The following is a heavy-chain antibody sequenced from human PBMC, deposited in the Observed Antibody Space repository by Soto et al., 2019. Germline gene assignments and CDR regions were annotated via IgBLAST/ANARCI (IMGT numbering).Heavy chain of an antibody. CDR1: GGTFSSYA. V-gene: IGHV1-69*01. Sequence: QVQLVQSGAEVKKPGSSVKVSCKASGGTFSSYAISWVRQAPGQGLEWMGGIIPIFGTANYAQKFQGTVMITADESKSTAYMELSSLRSEDTAVYYCARPSREAYYFDYWGQGTLVTFSS. D-gene: IGHD1-26*01. CDR2: IIPIFGTA. CDR3: ARPSREAYYFDY. J-gene: IGHJ4*02.